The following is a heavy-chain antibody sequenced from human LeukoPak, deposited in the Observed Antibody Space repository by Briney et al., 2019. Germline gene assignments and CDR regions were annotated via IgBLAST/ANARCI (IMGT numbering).Heavy chain of an antibody. CDR3: ATTDHLYCGGDCHTVVAGDDY. D-gene: IGHD2-21*02. CDR2: IYYSGST. J-gene: IGHJ4*02. CDR1: GGSISSSSYY. V-gene: IGHV4-39*07. Sequence: SETLSLTCTVSGGSISSSSYYWGWIRQPPGKGLEWIGSIYYSGSTYYNPSLKSRVTISVDTSKNQFSLKLSSVTAADTAVYYCATTDHLYCGGDCHTVVAGDDYWGQGTLVTVSS.